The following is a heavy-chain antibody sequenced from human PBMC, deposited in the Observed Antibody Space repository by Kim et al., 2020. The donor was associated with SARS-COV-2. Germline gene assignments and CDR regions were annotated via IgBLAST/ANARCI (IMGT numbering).Heavy chain of an antibody. CDR2: ISSDGSKK. J-gene: IGHJ4*01. D-gene: IGHD3-9*01. CDR3: AKDDWDSATLRGAIDY. Sequence: GGSLGLSCAASGFTFSNSGMHWVRQAPGGGLEWVALISSDGSKKYYVDSVKGRFSISRDNSKNTLSLQMNSLRVEDTAVYYCAKDDWDSATLRGAIDYWG. V-gene: IGHV3-30*18. CDR1: GFTFSNSG.